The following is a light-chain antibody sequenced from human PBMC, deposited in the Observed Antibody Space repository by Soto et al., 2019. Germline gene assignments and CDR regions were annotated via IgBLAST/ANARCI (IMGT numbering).Light chain of an antibody. Sequence: EIVLTQSPGTLSLSPGERATLSCRASQSVSSSYLAWYQQKPGQAPRLLIYGASSRATGIPERFSGSGSGTYYTPTISRLEHKDFAVYYCQQYGSSSLLTFGPGTRVDIK. J-gene: IGKJ3*01. CDR3: QQYGSSSLLT. V-gene: IGKV3-20*01. CDR2: GAS. CDR1: QSVSSSY.